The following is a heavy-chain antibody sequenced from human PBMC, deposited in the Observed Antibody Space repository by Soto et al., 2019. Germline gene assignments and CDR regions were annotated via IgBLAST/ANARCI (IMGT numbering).Heavy chain of an antibody. CDR3: ARTTAVPNTLRSRYFFDY. CDR1: GGSVSNTTYY. D-gene: IGHD4-17*01. CDR2: VYYSGTT. V-gene: IGHV4-61*01. Sequence: KTSETLSLTCSVSGGSVSNTTYYWSWIRQPPGKRLEWIGYVYYSGTTNYNPSLKSRVTISVDLSKNQFSLRLSSVTTSDRALYYCARTTAVPNTLRSRYFFDYWGQGPLVNASS. J-gene: IGHJ4*02.